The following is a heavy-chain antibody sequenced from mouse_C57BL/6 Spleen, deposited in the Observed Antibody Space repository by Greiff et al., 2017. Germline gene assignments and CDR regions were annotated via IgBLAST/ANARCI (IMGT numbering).Heavy chain of an antibody. CDR3: ARRETPYYFDY. V-gene: IGHV1-69*01. Sequence: QVQLQQPGAELVMPGASVKLSCKASGYTFTSYWMHWVKQRPGQGLEWIGEIDPSDSYTNYNQKFKGKSTLTVDKSPSTAYMQLSSLTSEDSAVYYCARRETPYYFDYWGQGTTLTVSS. J-gene: IGHJ2*01. CDR1: GYTFTSYW. CDR2: IDPSDSYT.